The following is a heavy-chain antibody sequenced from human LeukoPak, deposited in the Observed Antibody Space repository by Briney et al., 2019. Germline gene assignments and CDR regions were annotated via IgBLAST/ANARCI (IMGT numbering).Heavy chain of an antibody. Sequence: ASVRVSCKASGGTFSSYAISWVRQAPGQGLEWMGRIIPIFGTANYAQKFQGRVTITTDESTSTAYMELSSLRSEDTAVYYCARDSSGSNWFDPWGQGTLVTVSS. CDR1: GGTFSSYA. J-gene: IGHJ5*02. D-gene: IGHD3-22*01. CDR2: IIPIFGTA. CDR3: ARDSSGSNWFDP. V-gene: IGHV1-69*05.